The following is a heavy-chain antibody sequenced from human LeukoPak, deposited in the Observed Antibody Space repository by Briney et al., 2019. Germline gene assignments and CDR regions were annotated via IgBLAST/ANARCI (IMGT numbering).Heavy chain of an antibody. J-gene: IGHJ4*02. CDR1: GFTFSSYA. CDR2: ISGSGGST. CDR3: ASYYDILTGYFDY. V-gene: IGHV3-23*01. Sequence: GGSLRLSCAASGFTFSSYAMSWVRQAPGKGLEWVSAISGSGGSTYYADSVKGRFTIPRDNSKNTLYLQMNSLRAEDTAVYYCASYYDILTGYFDYWGQGTLVTVSS. D-gene: IGHD3-9*01.